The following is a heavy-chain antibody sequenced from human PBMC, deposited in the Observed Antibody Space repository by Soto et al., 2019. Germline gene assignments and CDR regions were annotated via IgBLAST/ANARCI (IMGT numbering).Heavy chain of an antibody. Sequence: QVQLQESGPGLVQPSQTLSLTCTVSGDSISSGDYYWSWVRQSPGKGLEWIGCIYYSGTTYYNPSLETRLTMSVATSKNQISLRLSSVTAANTAMYFCARDVKRDSSSPGPLEYWGQGTLVTVSS. J-gene: IGHJ4*02. D-gene: IGHD6-6*01. CDR3: ARDVKRDSSSPGPLEY. CDR2: IYYSGTT. CDR1: GDSISSGDYY. V-gene: IGHV4-30-4*01.